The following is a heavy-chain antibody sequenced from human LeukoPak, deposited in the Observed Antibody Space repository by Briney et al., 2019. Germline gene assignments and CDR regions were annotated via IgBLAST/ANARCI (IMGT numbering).Heavy chain of an antibody. D-gene: IGHD3-9*01. Sequence: SETLSLTCTASGGSISSYYWSWIRQPPGKGLEWIGYIYYSGSTNYNPSLKSRVTLSMDTSKNQFSLRLSSVTAADTAVYYCARGALRYFDWLKKDYYYMDVWGKGTTVTISS. J-gene: IGHJ6*03. CDR2: IYYSGST. CDR3: ARGALRYFDWLKKDYYYMDV. CDR1: GGSISSYY. V-gene: IGHV4-59*01.